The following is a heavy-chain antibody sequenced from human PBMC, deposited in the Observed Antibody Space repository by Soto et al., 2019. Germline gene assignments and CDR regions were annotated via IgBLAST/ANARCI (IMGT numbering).Heavy chain of an antibody. V-gene: IGHV4-30-4*01. J-gene: IGHJ4*02. Sequence: SATLSLTCTVSGDSVSSVGFHWAWLRRPPGKGLEWIGYIYNGGSTYYRPSLESRMHMSLDATRNHYSLRLTSVTAADTAVYYCARDHYYGDYSFSDYWGQGTLVTVSS. CDR2: IYNGGST. D-gene: IGHD4-17*01. CDR3: ARDHYYGDYSFSDY. CDR1: GDSVSSVGFH.